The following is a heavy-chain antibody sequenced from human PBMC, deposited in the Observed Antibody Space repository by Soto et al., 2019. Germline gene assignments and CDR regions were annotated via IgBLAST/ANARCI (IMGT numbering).Heavy chain of an antibody. Sequence: QVQLVESGGGVVQPGRSLRLSCAASGFTYSSNGMHWVRQAPGKGLEWVAVISYDGRNKYYADSVKGRFTISRDNSKNTLHLQMNSLRAEDTAVYYCAKGGEVGQWLVQGNWGQGTLVSVSS. CDR1: GFTYSSNG. CDR3: AKGGEVGQWLVQGN. CDR2: ISYDGRNK. D-gene: IGHD6-19*01. J-gene: IGHJ4*02. V-gene: IGHV3-30*18.